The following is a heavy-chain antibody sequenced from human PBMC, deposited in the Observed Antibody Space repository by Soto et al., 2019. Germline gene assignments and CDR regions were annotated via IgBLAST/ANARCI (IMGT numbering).Heavy chain of an antibody. CDR1: GFTFSSYA. CDR2: IRGSGGST. D-gene: IGHD3-3*01. V-gene: IGHV3-23*01. CDR3: AKSPYYDFWSGSGRNYYYMDV. J-gene: IGHJ6*03. Sequence: GGSLRLSCAASGFTFSSYAMNWVRQAPGKGLEWVSGIRGSGGSTYYADSVKGRFTISRDNSKNTLYLQMNSLRAEDTAVYYCAKSPYYDFWSGSGRNYYYMDVWGKGTTVTVSS.